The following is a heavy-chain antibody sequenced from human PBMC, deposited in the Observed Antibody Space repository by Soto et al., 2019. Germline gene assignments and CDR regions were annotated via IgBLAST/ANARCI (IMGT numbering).Heavy chain of an antibody. D-gene: IGHD3-3*01. CDR2: IYWDDDN. J-gene: IGHJ4*02. CDR3: AHRVLRTVFGLVTTTAIYFDF. V-gene: IGHV2-5*02. CDR1: GFSLTTSGVG. Sequence: QITLNESGPTVVRPTETLTLTCIFSGFSLTTSGVGVGWIRQSPGKAPEWLALIYWDDDNRYSASLKSRLTITKDTSKNQVVLTVSDLDPTDTATYYCAHRVLRTVFGLVTTTAIYFDFWGQGTPVAVSS.